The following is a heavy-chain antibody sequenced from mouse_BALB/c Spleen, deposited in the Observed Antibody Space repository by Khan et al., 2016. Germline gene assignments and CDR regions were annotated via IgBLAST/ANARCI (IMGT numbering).Heavy chain of an antibody. CDR3: AVSRDSDCVAY. J-gene: IGHJ2*01. D-gene: IGHD2-12*01. Sequence: QVRLQQSGAELAKPGASVKMSCKASGYTFTSYWMHWVKQRPGQGLEWIGYINPSTGHTEYNQKFKDKATLTADKSSSTAYMQLSSLPSEYSAVSACAVSRDSDCVAYWGREAALTVSS. V-gene: IGHV1-7*01. CDR1: GYTFTSYW. CDR2: INPSTGHT.